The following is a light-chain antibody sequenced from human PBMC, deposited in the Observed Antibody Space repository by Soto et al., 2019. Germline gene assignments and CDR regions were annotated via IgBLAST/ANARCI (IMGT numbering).Light chain of an antibody. Sequence: EIVMTQSPATLSVSPGERVTLSCRASQSVSRTLAWYQQKPGQAPRLLIYGASTRATSVPARFTGSGSGTEFTLTISSLQSEDFAVYYCQQYNSGWTFGQGTKVEIK. CDR3: QQYNSGWT. J-gene: IGKJ1*01. V-gene: IGKV3-15*01. CDR2: GAS. CDR1: QSVSRT.